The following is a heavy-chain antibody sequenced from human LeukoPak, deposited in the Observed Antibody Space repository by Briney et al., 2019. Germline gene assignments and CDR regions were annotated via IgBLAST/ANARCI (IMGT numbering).Heavy chain of an antibody. CDR3: ARDVEGGGSGYSN. J-gene: IGHJ4*02. CDR1: GFTFSSYS. D-gene: IGHD3-3*01. V-gene: IGHV3-48*04. CDR2: ISSSSSTI. Sequence: PGGSLRLSCAASGFTFSSYSMNWVRQAPGKGLEWVSYISSSSSTIYYADSVKGRFTISRDNAKNSLYLQMNSLRAEDTAVYYCARDVEGGGSGYSNWGQGTLVTVPS.